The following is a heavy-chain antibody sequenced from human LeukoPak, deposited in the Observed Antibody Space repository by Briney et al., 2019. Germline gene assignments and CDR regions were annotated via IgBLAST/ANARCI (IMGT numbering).Heavy chain of an antibody. CDR1: GFTFSSYW. CDR3: ARARFSSSTQGDY. D-gene: IGHD6-6*01. J-gene: IGHJ4*02. CDR2: IKQDGSEK. V-gene: IGHV3-7*01. Sequence: GGSLRLSCAASGFTFSSYWMSWVRQAPGKGLEWVANIKQDGSEKYYVDSMKGRFTVSRDNAKNSLYLQINSLRAGDTAVYYCARARFSSSTQGDYWGQGTLVTVSS.